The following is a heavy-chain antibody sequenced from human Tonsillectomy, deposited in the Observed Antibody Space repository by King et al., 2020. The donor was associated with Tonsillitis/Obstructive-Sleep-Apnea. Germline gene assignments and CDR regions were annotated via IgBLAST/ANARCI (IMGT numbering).Heavy chain of an antibody. V-gene: IGHV3-30*04. CDR1: GFTFTNYV. CDR2: LSYDGSHN. Sequence: VQLVESGGGVVQPGRSLRLSCAASGFTFTNYVIHWVRQAPGKGLEWVALLSYDGSHNYYADSVKGRFTVSRDNSKNTMYLQMNRLRADDTAVYYCARERREANGYFYYWGQGTVVTVSS. J-gene: IGHJ4*02. CDR3: ARERREANGYFYY. D-gene: IGHD1-26*01.